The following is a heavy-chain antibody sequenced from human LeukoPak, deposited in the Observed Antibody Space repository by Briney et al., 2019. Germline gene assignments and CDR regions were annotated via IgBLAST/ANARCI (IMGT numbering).Heavy chain of an antibody. D-gene: IGHD3-3*01. V-gene: IGHV4-4*07. CDR3: ARDRGYDFWSVNWFDP. Sequence: PSETLSLTCTVSGGSISSYNWSWIRQPAGKGLEWIGRIYTSGSTNYNPSLKSRVTMSVDTSKNQFSLKLSSVTAADTAVYYCARDRGYDFWSVNWFDPWGQGTLVTVSP. J-gene: IGHJ5*02. CDR2: IYTSGST. CDR1: GGSISSYN.